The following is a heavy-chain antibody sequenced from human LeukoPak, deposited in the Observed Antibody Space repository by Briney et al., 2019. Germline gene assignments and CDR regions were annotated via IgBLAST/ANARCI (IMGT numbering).Heavy chain of an antibody. Sequence: PGGSLRLSCSASGFTFSSYAMHWVRQAPGKGLEWVAVISYDGTEKYYGDSVKGRFTISRDNSKNTLYLQMNSLRAEDTAVYYCAREQQLDPSDYYGMDVWGQGTTVTVSS. J-gene: IGHJ6*02. CDR1: GFTFSSYA. CDR2: ISYDGTEK. D-gene: IGHD6-13*01. CDR3: AREQQLDPSDYYGMDV. V-gene: IGHV3-30-3*01.